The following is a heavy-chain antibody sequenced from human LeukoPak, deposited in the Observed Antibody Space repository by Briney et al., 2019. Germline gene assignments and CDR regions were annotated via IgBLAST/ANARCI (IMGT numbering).Heavy chain of an antibody. CDR2: IKQDGSEK. J-gene: IGHJ6*03. CDR1: GFTFSSYW. Sequence: GGSLRLPCAASGFTFSSYWMSWVRQAPGKGLEWVANIKQDGSEKYYVDSVKGRFTISRDNAKNSLYLQMNSLRAEDTAVYYCAKIAAAGSALQTYYYYYYMDVWGKGTTVTVSS. V-gene: IGHV3-7*03. D-gene: IGHD6-13*01. CDR3: AKIAAAGSALQTYYYYYYMDV.